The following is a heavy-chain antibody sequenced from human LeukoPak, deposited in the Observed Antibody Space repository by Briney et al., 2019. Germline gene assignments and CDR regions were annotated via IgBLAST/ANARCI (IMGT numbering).Heavy chain of an antibody. D-gene: IGHD2-15*01. CDR1: GYSLTEFS. J-gene: IGHJ3*02. CDR2: FDPENGKT. CDR3: APGYCRAVSCYSGGFDI. Sequence: GASVKVSCKVSGYSLTEFSMDWVRQAPGEGLEWIGGFDPENGKTFYAQKFQGRVTMTADTSTDIAYMELSSLESEDTAVYYCAPGYCRAVSCYSGGFDIWGQGTMVTVSS. V-gene: IGHV1-24*01.